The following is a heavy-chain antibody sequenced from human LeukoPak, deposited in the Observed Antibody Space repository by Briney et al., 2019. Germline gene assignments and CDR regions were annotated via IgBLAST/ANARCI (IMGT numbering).Heavy chain of an antibody. J-gene: IGHJ6*02. CDR2: INHSGST. CDR1: GGSFSGYY. CDR3: ARLNHYYDSCEYYYGMDV. D-gene: IGHD3-22*01. Sequence: PSETLSLTCAVYGGSFSGYYWSWIRQPPVKGLEWIGEINHSGSTNYNPSLKSRVTISVDTSKNQFSLKLSSVTAADTAVYYCARLNHYYDSCEYYYGMDVWGQGTTVTVSS. V-gene: IGHV4-34*01.